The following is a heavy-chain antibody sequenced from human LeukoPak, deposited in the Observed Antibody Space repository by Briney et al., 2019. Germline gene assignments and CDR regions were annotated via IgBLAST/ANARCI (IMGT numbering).Heavy chain of an antibody. CDR1: GFTISNNF. D-gene: IGHD6-13*01. CDR3: TTDHSSSSWYDS. J-gene: IGHJ5*01. Sequence: GGSLRLSCAASGFTISNNFMSWVRQAPGKGLEWVSVIYSGGNTYYADSVKGRFTISRDNSKNTLYLQMNSLKTEDTAVYYCTTDHSSSSWYDSWGQGTLVTVSS. CDR2: IYSGGNT. V-gene: IGHV3-53*01.